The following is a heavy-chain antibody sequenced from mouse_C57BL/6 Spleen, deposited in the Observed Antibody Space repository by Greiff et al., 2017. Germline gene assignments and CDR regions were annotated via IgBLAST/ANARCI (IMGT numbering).Heavy chain of an antibody. CDR2: INPNYGTT. CDR1: GYSFTDYN. Sequence: VQLQQSGPELVKPGASVQISCQASGYSFTDYNLNWVKQSNGKSLEWIGVINPNYGTTSYNQKFKGKATLTVDQSSSTAYMQLNSLTSEDSAVYYCAREDTGSYAMDYWGQGTSVTVSS. V-gene: IGHV1-39*01. J-gene: IGHJ4*01. D-gene: IGHD4-1*01. CDR3: AREDTGSYAMDY.